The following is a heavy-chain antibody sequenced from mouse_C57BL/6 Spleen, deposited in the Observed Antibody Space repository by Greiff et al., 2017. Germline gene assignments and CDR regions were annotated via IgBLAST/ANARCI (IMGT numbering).Heavy chain of an antibody. J-gene: IGHJ2*01. D-gene: IGHD2-3*01. V-gene: IGHV1-22*01. CDR1: GYTFTDYN. CDR2: INPNNGGT. CDR3: ARERGYFYFDY. Sequence: EVQLQESGPELVKPGASVKMSCKASGYTFTDYNMHWVKQSHGKSLEWIGYINPNNGGTSYNQKFKGKATLTVNKSSSTAYMELRSLTSEDSAVYYCARERGYFYFDYWGQGTTLTVSS.